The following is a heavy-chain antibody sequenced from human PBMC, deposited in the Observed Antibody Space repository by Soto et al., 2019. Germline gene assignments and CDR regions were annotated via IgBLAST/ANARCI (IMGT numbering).Heavy chain of an antibody. CDR3: ATLNPSYYYDSSGYYYLDY. Sequence: GASVKVSCKASGYTFTSYGISWVRQAPGQGLEWMGWISAYNGNTNYAQKLQGRVTMTTDTSTSTAYMELRSLRSDDTAVYYCATLNPSYYYDSSGYYYLDYWGQGTLVTVSS. V-gene: IGHV1-18*01. CDR2: ISAYNGNT. J-gene: IGHJ4*02. D-gene: IGHD3-22*01. CDR1: GYTFTSYG.